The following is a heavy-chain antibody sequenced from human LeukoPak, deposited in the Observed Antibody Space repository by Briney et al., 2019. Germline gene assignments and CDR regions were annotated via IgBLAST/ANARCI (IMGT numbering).Heavy chain of an antibody. J-gene: IGHJ4*02. Sequence: GGSLRLSCAASGFIFSGSAIHWVRQASGKGLEWVGRIRGKVYSYETTYAASVKGRFTISRIDSNNTAYLQMNSLNTDDTAVYYYTTMSTAEGFDYWGQGTLVTVSS. CDR3: TTMSTAEGFDY. CDR2: IRGKVYSYET. D-gene: IGHD1-14*01. V-gene: IGHV3-73*01. CDR1: GFIFSGSA.